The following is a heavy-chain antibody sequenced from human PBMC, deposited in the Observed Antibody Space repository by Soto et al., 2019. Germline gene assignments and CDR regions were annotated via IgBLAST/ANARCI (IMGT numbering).Heavy chain of an antibody. Sequence: GESLKISCKGSGYSFTSYWISWVRQMPGKGLEWMGRIDPSDSYTNYSPSFQGHVTISADKSISTAYLQWSSLKASDTAMYYCARQIGYSRTNYYYYGMDVWGQGTTVTVSS. D-gene: IGHD6-13*01. J-gene: IGHJ6*02. CDR3: ARQIGYSRTNYYYYGMDV. V-gene: IGHV5-10-1*01. CDR2: IDPSDSYT. CDR1: GYSFTSYW.